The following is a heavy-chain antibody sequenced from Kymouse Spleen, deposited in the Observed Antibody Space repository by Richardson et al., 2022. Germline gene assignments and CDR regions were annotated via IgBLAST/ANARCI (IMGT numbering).Heavy chain of an antibody. J-gene: IGHJ4*02. D-gene: IGHD3-10*01. Sequence: QVQLVQSGAEVKKPGASVKVSCKASGYTFTGYYMHWVRQAPGQGLEWMGWINPNSGGTNYAQKFQGWVTMTRDTSISTAYMELSRLRSDDTAVYYCARSYYYGSGSYYNFDYWGQGTLVTVSS. CDR1: GYTFTGYY. CDR3: ARSYYYGSGSYYNFDY. CDR2: INPNSGGT. V-gene: IGHV1-2*04.